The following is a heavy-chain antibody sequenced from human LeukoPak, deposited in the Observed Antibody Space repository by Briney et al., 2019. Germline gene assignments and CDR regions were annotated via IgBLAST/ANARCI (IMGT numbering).Heavy chain of an antibody. CDR2: IRYDGSNK. Sequence: GGSLRLSCAASGFTFSSYGMHWVRQAPGKGLEWVAFIRYDGSNKYYADSVKGRFTISRDNAKNSLYLQMNSLRAEDTAVYYCARGPSGGNNLWMDYWGQGTLVTVSS. D-gene: IGHD2-21*01. J-gene: IGHJ4*02. CDR1: GFTFSSYG. V-gene: IGHV3-30*02. CDR3: ARGPSGGNNLWMDY.